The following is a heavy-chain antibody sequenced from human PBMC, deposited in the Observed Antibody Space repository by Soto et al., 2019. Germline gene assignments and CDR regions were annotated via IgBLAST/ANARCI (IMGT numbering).Heavy chain of an antibody. CDR3: AKDGPPPYDYYGMDV. CDR2: MSWDGGST. V-gene: IGHV3-43*01. Sequence: EVQLVESGGVVVQPGGSLRLSCAASGFTFDDYTMHWVRQAPGKGLEWVSLMSWDGGSTYYADSVKGRFTISRDNSKNSLYLQMNSLRTEDTALCYSAKDGPPPYDYYGMDVWGQGTTVTVSS. D-gene: IGHD2-21*01. J-gene: IGHJ6*02. CDR1: GFTFDDYT.